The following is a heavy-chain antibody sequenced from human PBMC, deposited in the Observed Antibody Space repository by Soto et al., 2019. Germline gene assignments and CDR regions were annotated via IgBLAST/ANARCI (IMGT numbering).Heavy chain of an antibody. CDR2: INTDGSST. D-gene: IGHD3-10*01. CDR1: GFTFSSFW. V-gene: IGHV3-74*01. J-gene: IGHJ4*02. CDR3: AKRGVDTFGLSY. Sequence: EVQLVESGGGLVQPGGSLRLSLAVSGFTFSSFWLHWVPQAPGEGLVWVSRINTDGSSTSYADSVKGRFTISRDNAKNTLYLQMNSLRVEDTAMYYCAKRGVDTFGLSYWGQGTLVTVSS.